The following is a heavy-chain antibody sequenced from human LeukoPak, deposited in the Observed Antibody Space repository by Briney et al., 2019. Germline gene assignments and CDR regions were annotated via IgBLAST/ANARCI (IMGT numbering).Heavy chain of an antibody. CDR3: ARGVQSTVTTLGNY. CDR1: GFTFSSYG. CDR2: ISYDGSNK. D-gene: IGHD4-17*01. J-gene: IGHJ4*02. V-gene: IGHV3-30*19. Sequence: PGGSLRLSCAASGFTFSSYGMHWGRQAPGKGLEWVAVISYDGSNKYYADSVKGRFTISRDNSKNTLYLQMNSLRAEDTAVYYCARGVQSTVTTLGNYWGQGTLVTVSS.